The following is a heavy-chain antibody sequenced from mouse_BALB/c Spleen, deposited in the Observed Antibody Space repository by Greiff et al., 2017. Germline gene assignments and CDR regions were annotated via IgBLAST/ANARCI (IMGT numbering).Heavy chain of an antibody. Sequence: EVQGVESGGGLVQPKGSLQLSCAASGFTFNTYAMHWVCQAPGKGLEWVARIRSKSNNYATYYADSVKDRFTISRDDSQSMLYLQMNNLKTEDTAMYYCVREGGSSMDYWGQGTSVTVSS. V-gene: IGHV10-3*03. CDR1: GFTFNTYA. CDR3: VREGGSSMDY. D-gene: IGHD1-1*02. J-gene: IGHJ4*01. CDR2: IRSKSNNYAT.